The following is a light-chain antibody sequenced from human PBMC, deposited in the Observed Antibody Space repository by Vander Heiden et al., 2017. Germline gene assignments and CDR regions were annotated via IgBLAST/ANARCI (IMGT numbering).Light chain of an antibody. Sequence: QSVLTQPPSASGTPGQRVIISCSGSSSNIGRNTVNWYQQLPGTAPKVLIYDNNQRPSGIPDRFSGSKSGTSASLAISGLQSEDEADYYCAAWDDSLTGWVFGGGTKLSVL. CDR2: DNN. CDR3: AAWDDSLTGWV. V-gene: IGLV1-44*01. CDR1: SSNIGRNT. J-gene: IGLJ3*02.